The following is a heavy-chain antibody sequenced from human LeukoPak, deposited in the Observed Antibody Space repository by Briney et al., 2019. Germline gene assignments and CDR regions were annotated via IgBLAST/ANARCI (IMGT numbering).Heavy chain of an antibody. D-gene: IGHD6-19*01. CDR1: GGTFSSYA. J-gene: IGHJ6*03. CDR2: IIPIFGTA. V-gene: IGHV1-69*06. Sequence: SVKVSFKASGGTFSSYAISWVRQAPGQGLEWMGGIIPIFGTANYAQKFQGRVTITADKSTSTAYMELSSLRSEDTAVYYCARRATVAGSVNYYYYYYMDVWGKGTTVTVSS. CDR3: ARRATVAGSVNYYYYYYMDV.